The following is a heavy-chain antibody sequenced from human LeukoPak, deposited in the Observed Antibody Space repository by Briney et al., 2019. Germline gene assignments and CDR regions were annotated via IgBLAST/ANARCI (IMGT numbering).Heavy chain of an antibody. D-gene: IGHD3-9*01. J-gene: IGHJ4*02. V-gene: IGHV4-34*01. CDR2: INHSGST. CDR1: GGSFSGYY. CDR3: ARGKLRYFDWLWEFDY. Sequence: PSETLSLTCAVYGGSFSGYYWSWIRQPPGKGLEWIGEINHSGSTNYNPSLKSRVTISVDTSKNQFSLKLSSVTAADTAVYYCARGKLRYFDWLWEFDYWGQRTLVTVSS.